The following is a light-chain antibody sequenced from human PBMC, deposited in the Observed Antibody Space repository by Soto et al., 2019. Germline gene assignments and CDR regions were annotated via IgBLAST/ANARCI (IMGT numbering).Light chain of an antibody. CDR2: EGS. CDR1: SSDVGSFNL. Sequence: QSALTQPASVSGSPGQSITISCTGTSSDVGSFNLVSWYQHHPGKAPKLMIYEGSKRPSGVSDRFSGSKSGNTASLTISGLQDADEADYYCCSYAGSSTYVVFGGGPKLTVL. J-gene: IGLJ2*01. CDR3: CSYAGSSTYVV. V-gene: IGLV2-23*01.